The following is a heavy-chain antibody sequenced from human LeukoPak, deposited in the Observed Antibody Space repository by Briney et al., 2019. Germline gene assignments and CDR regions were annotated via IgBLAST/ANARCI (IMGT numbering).Heavy chain of an antibody. V-gene: IGHV3-48*04. J-gene: IGHJ2*01. D-gene: IGHD7-27*01. CDR3: ARDGDVPGPHWWFDL. CDR1: AFTLMSHS. CDR2: VTTRGVTM. Sequence: GGSLRLSCEVSAFTLMSHSLNWVRQAPGKGLEWLAYVTTRGVTMYNPDSVRGRFTISRDSAKNSVYLEMTSLRAEDTAMYYCARDGDVPGPHWWFDLWGRGTLVTVSS.